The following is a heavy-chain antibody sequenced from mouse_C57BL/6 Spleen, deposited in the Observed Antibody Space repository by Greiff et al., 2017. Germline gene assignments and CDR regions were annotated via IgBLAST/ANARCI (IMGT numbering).Heavy chain of an antibody. CDR3: ARSEGLPYYYAMDY. Sequence: VQLQQSGPELVKPGASVKISCKASGYSFTSYYLHWVKQRPGQGLEWIGWIYPGSGNTKYNEKFKGKATLTADTSSSTAYMQLSSLTSEDSAVYYCARSEGLPYYYAMDYWGQGTSVTVSS. D-gene: IGHD2-4*01. V-gene: IGHV1-66*01. CDR1: GYSFTSYY. J-gene: IGHJ4*01. CDR2: IYPGSGNT.